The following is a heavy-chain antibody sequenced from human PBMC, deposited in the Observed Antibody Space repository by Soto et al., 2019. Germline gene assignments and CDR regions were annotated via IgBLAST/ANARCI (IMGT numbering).Heavy chain of an antibody. CDR3: ARGPASDGYNRWYFDL. CDR1: GGSISSGGYY. V-gene: IGHV4-31*03. J-gene: IGHJ2*01. D-gene: IGHD2-2*01. Sequence: QVQLQESGPGLVKPSQTLSLTCTVSGGSISSGGYYWSWIRQHPGKGLEWIGYIYYSGSTYYNPFLKSRVTISVDTSKNQFSLKLSSVTAADTAVYYCARGPASDGYNRWYFDLWGRGTLVTVSS. CDR2: IYYSGST.